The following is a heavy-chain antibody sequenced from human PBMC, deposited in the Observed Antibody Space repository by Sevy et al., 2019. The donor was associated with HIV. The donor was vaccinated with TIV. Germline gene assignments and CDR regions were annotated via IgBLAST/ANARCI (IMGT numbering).Heavy chain of an antibody. CDR1: GYSIRSGYY. V-gene: IGHV4-38-2*01. D-gene: IGHD2-2*01. J-gene: IGHJ4*02. Sequence: ETLSLTCAVSGYSIRSGYYWGWIRQSPGKGLEWIGSIYESGRTFDNPSLESRVTMTVDTSKNQFSLQVNSVTAADTAVYYCARLRDILVMPAGGYFDYWGQGTLVTVSS. CDR2: IYESGRT. CDR3: ARLRDILVMPAGGYFDY.